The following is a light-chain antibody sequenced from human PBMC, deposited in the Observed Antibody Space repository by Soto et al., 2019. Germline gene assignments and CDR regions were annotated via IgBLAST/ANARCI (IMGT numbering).Light chain of an antibody. CDR2: GNT. V-gene: IGLV1-40*01. CDR3: HSQDRSLNGYV. Sequence: QSVLAQPPSVSGATGQRVTISCTGSNSNIGAGYDVHWYQQLPGTAPKLLIYGNTNRPSGVPDRFSGSRSGTSASLAITGLQADDEAHYYCHSQDRSLNGYVFGTGTKLTLL. J-gene: IGLJ1*01. CDR1: NSNIGAGYD.